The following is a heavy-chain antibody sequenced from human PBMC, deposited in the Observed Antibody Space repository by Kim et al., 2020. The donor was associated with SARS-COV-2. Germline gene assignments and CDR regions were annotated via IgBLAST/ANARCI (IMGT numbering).Heavy chain of an antibody. CDR1: VDSISTAGYY. D-gene: IGHD5-12*01. Sequence: SETLSLTCSVSVDSISTAGYYWSWIRQHPGKGLEWIGYIDYSGSTSYNPSLKSRVIISVDTSKNQFSLKLRSVTAADTAMYYCAREDRPMATNNDVFDI. V-gene: IGHV4-31*03. CDR2: IDYSGST. CDR3: AREDRPMATNNDVFDI. J-gene: IGHJ3*02.